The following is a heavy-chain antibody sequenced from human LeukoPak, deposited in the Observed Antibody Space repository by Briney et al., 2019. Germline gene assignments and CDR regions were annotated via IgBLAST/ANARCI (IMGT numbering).Heavy chain of an antibody. J-gene: IGHJ6*03. D-gene: IGHD3-16*02. CDR1: GFTFDGYA. CDR3: AKDAVWGSYRSYYMDV. V-gene: IGHV3-9*01. Sequence: GGSLRLSCAASGFTFDGYAMHWVRQAPGKGLEWVSGISWNSGSIGYADPVKGRFTISRDNAKNSLYLQMNSLRVEDTALYYCAKDAVWGSYRSYYMDVWGKGTTVTVSS. CDR2: ISWNSGSI.